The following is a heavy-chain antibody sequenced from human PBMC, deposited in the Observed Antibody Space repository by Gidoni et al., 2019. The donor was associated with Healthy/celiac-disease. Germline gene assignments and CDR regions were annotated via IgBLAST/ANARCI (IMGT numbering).Heavy chain of an antibody. V-gene: IGHV3-11*01. Sequence: QVQLLESGGGLVKPGGSLSLSCAASGFTFSDYYMSWIRQAPGKGLEWVSYIRSSGRTIYYAVSVKGRLTISRDNAKNSLYLQMNSLRAEDTAVYYCARDTGYSSGWPSSASDYWGQGTLVTVSS. D-gene: IGHD6-19*01. J-gene: IGHJ4*02. CDR2: IRSSGRTI. CDR1: GFTFSDYY. CDR3: ARDTGYSSGWPSSASDY.